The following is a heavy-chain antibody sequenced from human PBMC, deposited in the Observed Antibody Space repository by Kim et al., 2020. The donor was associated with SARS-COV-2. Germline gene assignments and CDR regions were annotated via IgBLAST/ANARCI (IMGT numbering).Heavy chain of an antibody. D-gene: IGHD3-3*01. J-gene: IGHJ4*02. V-gene: IGHV3-23*01. CDR3: AKDPFYDFWSGYYFDY. Sequence: KGRFTISRDNSKNTLYLQMSSLRAEDTAVYFCAKDPFYDFWSGYYFDYWGQGTLVTVSS.